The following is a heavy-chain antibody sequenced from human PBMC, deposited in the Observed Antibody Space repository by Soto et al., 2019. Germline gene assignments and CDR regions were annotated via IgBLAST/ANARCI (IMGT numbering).Heavy chain of an antibody. CDR3: ARDGVGSAD. CDR2: IWYDGSNK. Sequence: QVQLVESGGGVVQPGRSLRLSCAASGFTFSRYGMHWVRQAPGKGLEWVAVIWYDGSNKYYADSVKGRFTISRDNSKNTLYLQMNSLRAEDTAVYYCARDGVGSADWGQGTLVTVSS. D-gene: IGHD1-26*01. V-gene: IGHV3-33*01. CDR1: GFTFSRYG. J-gene: IGHJ4*02.